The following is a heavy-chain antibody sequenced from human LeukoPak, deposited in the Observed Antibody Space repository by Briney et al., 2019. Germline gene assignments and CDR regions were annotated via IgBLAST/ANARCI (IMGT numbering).Heavy chain of an antibody. D-gene: IGHD5-24*01. CDR3: GRGEMATPSDY. CDR2: INPNCGGT. Sequence: ASVKVSCKASRYAFTGYYMHWVRQAPGQGFEWMGWINPNCGGTDYAQKFQGRVTMTRDTSISTAYMELSRLRSDDTAVYYCGRGEMATPSDYWGQGTLVTVSS. J-gene: IGHJ4*02. V-gene: IGHV1-2*02. CDR1: RYAFTGYY.